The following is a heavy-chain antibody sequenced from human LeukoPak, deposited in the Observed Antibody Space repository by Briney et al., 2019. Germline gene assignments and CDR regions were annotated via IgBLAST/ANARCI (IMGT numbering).Heavy chain of an antibody. Sequence: GGSLRLSCVASGFTFSGHGMSWVRQAPGKALEWVSTISGSGASTYYADSVKGRFTISRDNSKNTLYLQMNSLRVEDTAVYYCAKASWVGSYYFDYWGQGTLVTVSS. D-gene: IGHD5-12*01. J-gene: IGHJ4*02. CDR1: GFTFSGHG. CDR2: ISGSGAST. V-gene: IGHV3-23*01. CDR3: AKASWVGSYYFDY.